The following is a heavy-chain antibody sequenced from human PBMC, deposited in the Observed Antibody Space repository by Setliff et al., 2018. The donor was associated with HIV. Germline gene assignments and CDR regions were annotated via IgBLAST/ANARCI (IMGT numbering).Heavy chain of an antibody. CDR3: ARLRGLNLEPFDY. V-gene: IGHV4-39*01. Sequence: PSETLSLTCSVSGGSIEFGSYYWGWIRQPPGKGLEWIGSVYYSGSTYYNPSLKSRLTISVDTSTNKFSLKLSSVTAADTAVYYCARLRGLNLEPFDYWGQGTLVTVSS. CDR1: GGSIEFGSYY. CDR2: VYYSGST. D-gene: IGHD1-1*01. J-gene: IGHJ4*02.